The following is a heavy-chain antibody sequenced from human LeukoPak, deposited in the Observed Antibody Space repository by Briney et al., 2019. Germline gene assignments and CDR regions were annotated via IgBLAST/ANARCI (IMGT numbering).Heavy chain of an antibody. CDR3: ATSFGPVIAAAGTGAD. Sequence: GGSLRLSCAASGFTFTSYAMSWVRQVPGKGLEWVSGLSGSGGTTYYADSVKGRFTISRDNSKNTLYLQMNSLRAEDTAVYYCATSFGPVIAAAGTGADWGQGTLVTVSS. CDR1: GFTFTSYA. D-gene: IGHD6-13*01. CDR2: LSGSGGTT. V-gene: IGHV3-23*01. J-gene: IGHJ4*02.